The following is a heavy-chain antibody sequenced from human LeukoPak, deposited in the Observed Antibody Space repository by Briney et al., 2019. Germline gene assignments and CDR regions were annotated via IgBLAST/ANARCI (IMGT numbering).Heavy chain of an antibody. J-gene: IGHJ4*02. CDR3: ARAHDSSGYHHS. D-gene: IGHD3-22*01. CDR2: IIPILGIA. Sequence: GASVKVSCKASGGTFSSYAISCVRPAPGQGLEWMGRIIPILGIANYAQKFQGRVTITADKSTSTAYMELSSLRSEDTAVYYCARAHDSSGYHHSWGQGALVTVSS. CDR1: GGTFSSYA. V-gene: IGHV1-69*04.